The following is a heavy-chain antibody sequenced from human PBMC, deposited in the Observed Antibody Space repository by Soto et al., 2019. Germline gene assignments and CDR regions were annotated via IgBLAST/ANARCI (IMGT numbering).Heavy chain of an antibody. V-gene: IGHV3-21*06. CDR2: IFSSGDL. CDR1: GFIFTNYD. Sequence: EVQLEESGGGLVNPGGSLRLSCAASGFIFTNYDINWVRQAPGKGLEWVSCIFSSGDLNYTDSVKGRFTASRDNAKNSVELQMNSLRTEDTAVYYCAAYCSSSDCYGRDYWGQGTLVTVSS. J-gene: IGHJ4*02. D-gene: IGHD2-2*01. CDR3: AAYCSSSDCYGRDY.